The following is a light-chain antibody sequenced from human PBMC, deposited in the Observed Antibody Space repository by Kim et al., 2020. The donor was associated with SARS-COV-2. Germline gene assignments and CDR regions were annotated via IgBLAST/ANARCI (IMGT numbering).Light chain of an antibody. CDR3: HHYYNWPRT. J-gene: IGKJ1*01. V-gene: IGKV3-15*01. Sequence: CPGERATLSCRASQSVSSKLAWYQQEPGQGPRLLIYNASTRATGIPAGFSGSGSGTEFTLTISRLQSEDFAVYYCHHYYNWPRTFGQGTKVDIK. CDR1: QSVSSK. CDR2: NAS.